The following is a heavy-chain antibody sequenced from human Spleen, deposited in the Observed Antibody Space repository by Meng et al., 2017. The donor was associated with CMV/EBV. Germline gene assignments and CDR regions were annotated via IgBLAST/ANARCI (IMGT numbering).Heavy chain of an antibody. CDR2: ISTYNGNT. V-gene: IGHV1-18*04. Sequence: ASVKVSCKASGYTFTAFYMHWVRQAPGQGLEWMGRISTYNGNTDYVQNLQGRVTMTTDTSTSTAYMELRSLRSDDTAVYYCARAVAPPITIFGVNYGMDVWGQGTTVTVSS. CDR1: GYTFTAFY. D-gene: IGHD3-3*01. CDR3: ARAVAPPITIFGVNYGMDV. J-gene: IGHJ6*02.